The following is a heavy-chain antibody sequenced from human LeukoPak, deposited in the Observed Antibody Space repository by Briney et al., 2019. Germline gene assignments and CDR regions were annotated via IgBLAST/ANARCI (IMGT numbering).Heavy chain of an antibody. J-gene: IGHJ4*02. CDR3: ARPGDSSGYYDY. D-gene: IGHD3-22*01. CDR1: GYTFVGYN. Sequence: ASVKVSCKASGYTFVGYNMHWVRQAPGLGLEWMGWINPNSGGTNYAHNFQGRVTMTTDTSISTAYMELSRLTSDDTAVYYCARPGDSSGYYDYWGQGTLVTVSS. CDR2: INPNSGGT. V-gene: IGHV1-2*02.